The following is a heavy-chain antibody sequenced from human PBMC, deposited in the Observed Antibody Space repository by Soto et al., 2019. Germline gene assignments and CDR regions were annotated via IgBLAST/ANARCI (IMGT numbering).Heavy chain of an antibody. CDR1: GLTFSTYA. CDR3: ARSSVSLDVYNRDYYAMDV. Sequence: EVHLLESGGDLVQPGGSLRLSCTASGLTFSTYAMSWVRQAPGKGLEWVSAIGGSGTGGRTYYADSVKGRFTISRDNSKTVVYRQTNSLRSHDSAVYYCARSSVSLDVYNRDYYAMDVWGQGTTVTVSS. D-gene: IGHD1-1*01. V-gene: IGHV3-23*01. J-gene: IGHJ6*02. CDR2: IGGSGTGGRT.